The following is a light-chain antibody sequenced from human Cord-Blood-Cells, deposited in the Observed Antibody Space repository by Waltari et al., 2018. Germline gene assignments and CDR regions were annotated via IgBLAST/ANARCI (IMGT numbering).Light chain of an antibody. CDR2: GAS. CDR3: QQYGSSPFT. J-gene: IGKJ3*01. Sequence: EIVLTQSPGTLSLSPGERATLPCRARQSVSSSYLAWYQQKPGQAPRLLIYGASSRAAGIPDRFSGSGSGTDFSLTSSRLEPEDVAVYYCQQYGSSPFTFGPGTKVDIK. CDR1: QSVSSSY. V-gene: IGKV3-20*01.